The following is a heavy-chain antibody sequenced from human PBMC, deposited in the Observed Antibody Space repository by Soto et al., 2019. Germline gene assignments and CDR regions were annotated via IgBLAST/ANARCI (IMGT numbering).Heavy chain of an antibody. J-gene: IGHJ6*02. D-gene: IGHD2-8*01. CDR2: IYHRGGT. CDR3: ARAPGRMMNALRYYFGLDV. Sequence: QVQLQESGPGLVKPSETLSFTCNVSGGSISSGGYYWSWIRQLPGKGLDCIGYIYHRGGTYYNPALKSGITISVDTSKNQFSLKMTPVTAADTAVYFCARAPGRMMNALRYYFGLDVWGQGTTVTVSS. V-gene: IGHV4-31*02. CDR1: GGSISSGGYY.